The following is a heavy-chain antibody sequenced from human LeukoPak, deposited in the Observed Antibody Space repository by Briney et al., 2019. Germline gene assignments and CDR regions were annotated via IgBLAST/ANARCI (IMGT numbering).Heavy chain of an antibody. Sequence: PGGSLRLSCAASGFTFSNHGMNWVRQAPGKGLEWLSGISPRGGGTYYADSVKGRFTISRDDSKSTLSLQMNCLRVEDTAVYYCARDLAWGAFDYWGQGTLVSVSS. J-gene: IGHJ4*02. V-gene: IGHV3-23*01. D-gene: IGHD7-27*01. CDR2: ISPRGGGT. CDR3: ARDLAWGAFDY. CDR1: GFTFSNHG.